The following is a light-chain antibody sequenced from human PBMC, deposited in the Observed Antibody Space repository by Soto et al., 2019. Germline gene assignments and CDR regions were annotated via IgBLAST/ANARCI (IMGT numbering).Light chain of an antibody. Sequence: DIQMTQSPSSLSASVGDRVTITCRASQSISNYLNWYQKKLGKAPKLLIYGASSLQSGVPSRFSGIGWGTDFTLTINSLEPADSATYYCQESMSVPFSFGGGTKLEIK. V-gene: IGKV1-39*01. J-gene: IGKJ4*01. CDR2: GAS. CDR1: QSISNY. CDR3: QESMSVPFS.